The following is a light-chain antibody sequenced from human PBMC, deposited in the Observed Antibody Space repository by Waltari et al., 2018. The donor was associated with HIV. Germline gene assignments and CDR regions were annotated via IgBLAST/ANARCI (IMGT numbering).Light chain of an antibody. CDR1: QSVSNS. CDR3: QQTYRTPQT. V-gene: IGKV1-39*01. CDR2: AAS. Sequence: DIQMTQPPSSLSASVGDRVTITCRASQSVSNSLNWYQQKPGKAPKLLIYAASSLQNEVPSRFSGSGSGTDFTLTVNSLQPEDFATYYCQQTYRTPQTFGQGTRLENK. J-gene: IGKJ5*01.